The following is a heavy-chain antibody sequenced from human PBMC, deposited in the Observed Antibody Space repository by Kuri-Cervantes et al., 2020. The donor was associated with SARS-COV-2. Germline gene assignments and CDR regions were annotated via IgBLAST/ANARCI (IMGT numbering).Heavy chain of an antibody. CDR1: GFSFSTYA. CDR3: AKDQGIAARSQAFDI. D-gene: IGHD6-6*01. CDR2: MSYDGGKI. Sequence: GESLKISCAASGFSFSTYAMHWVRQAPGKGLEWVAGMSYDGGKIYYADSLKGRFTISRDNSKNTLYVQMVSLRPEDTAVYYCAKDQGIAARSQAFDIWGQGTMVTVSS. V-gene: IGHV3-30*04. J-gene: IGHJ3*02.